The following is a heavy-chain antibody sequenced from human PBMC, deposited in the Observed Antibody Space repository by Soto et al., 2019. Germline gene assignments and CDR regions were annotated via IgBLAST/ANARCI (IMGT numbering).Heavy chain of an antibody. D-gene: IGHD2-2*01. V-gene: IGHV4-4*07. CDR2: IYTSGST. J-gene: IGHJ4*02. Sequence: QVQLQESGPGLLKPSETLSLTCTVSGGSISSYYLSWIRQPAGKGLKWVARIYTSGSTNYNPSLRCRVTMSVDTSKSQFFLKLSFVSAADTAVYYCARACSSNSSYDAFDYWGQGILVTVSS. CDR3: ARACSSNSSYDAFDY. CDR1: GGSISSYY.